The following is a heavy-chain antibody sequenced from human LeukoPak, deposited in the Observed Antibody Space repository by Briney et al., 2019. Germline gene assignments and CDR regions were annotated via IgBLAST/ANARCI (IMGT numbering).Heavy chain of an antibody. J-gene: IGHJ4*02. D-gene: IGHD5/OR15-5a*01. CDR2: IYHSGIT. CDR1: DYSISSGYGYY. Sequence: SETLSLTCTVSDYSISSGYGYYWGWIRQPPGKGLEWIGNIYHSGITYYNHFNSSLKSRVTISIDTSKNRFSLRLTSVTAADTAVYFCATLVSTRYYFDYWGQGTLVTVSS. V-gene: IGHV4-38-2*02. CDR3: ATLVSTRYYFDY.